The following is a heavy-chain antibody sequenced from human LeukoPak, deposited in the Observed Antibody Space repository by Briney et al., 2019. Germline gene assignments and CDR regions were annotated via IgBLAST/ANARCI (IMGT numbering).Heavy chain of an antibody. J-gene: IGHJ4*02. V-gene: IGHV5-51*01. CDR1: GYSFTTYW. Sequence: GESLKISCKASGYSFTTYWIGWVRQVPGKGLEWVGIIYPADSTAKYSPSFQGQVTISADKSISTAYLQWSSLKASDTAMYYCARQQRRHYFDYWGQGTLVTVSS. D-gene: IGHD1-1*01. CDR3: ARQQRRHYFDY. CDR2: IYPADSTA.